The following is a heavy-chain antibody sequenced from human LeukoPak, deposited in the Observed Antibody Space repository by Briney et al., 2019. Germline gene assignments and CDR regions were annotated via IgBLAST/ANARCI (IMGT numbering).Heavy chain of an antibody. Sequence: GGSLRLSCAAPEFTFSHYAMTWVRQAPGKGLGWVSAISGSGGTTYYADSVKGRFTISRDNSKDTLYLQMNGLRAADTAVYYCAKTPGVMIAHIFDCWGQGTLVTVSS. CDR3: AKTPGVMIAHIFDC. CDR2: ISGSGGTT. V-gene: IGHV3-23*01. CDR1: EFTFSHYA. J-gene: IGHJ4*02. D-gene: IGHD2-21*01.